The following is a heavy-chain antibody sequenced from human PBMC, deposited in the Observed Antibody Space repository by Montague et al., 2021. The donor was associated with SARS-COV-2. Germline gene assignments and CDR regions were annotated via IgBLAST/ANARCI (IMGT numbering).Heavy chain of an antibody. Sequence: SLRLSWAASGFTFGSYWMSWVRQAPGKGLEWVANIKQDESEKSYVDSVKGRFTISRDNAKNSLYLQMHSLRAKDTAVYYCATDQNWAFDCWGQGALVTVSS. CDR2: IKQDESEK. J-gene: IGHJ4*02. CDR1: GFTFGSYW. CDR3: ATDQNWAFDC. V-gene: IGHV3-7*01. D-gene: IGHD7-27*01.